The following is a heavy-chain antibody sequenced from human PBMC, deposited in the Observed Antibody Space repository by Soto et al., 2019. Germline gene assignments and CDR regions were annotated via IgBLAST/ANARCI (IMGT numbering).Heavy chain of an antibody. J-gene: IGHJ3*02. V-gene: IGHV1-3*01. CDR2: INAGNGNT. Sequence: SVKVSCKASGYTFTSYGISWVRQAPGQRLEWMGWINAGNGNTKYSQKFQGRVTITRDTSASTAYMELSSLRSEDTAVYYCARDQTLEYYYDSSGYPDAFDIWGQGTMVTVSS. CDR1: GYTFTSYG. CDR3: ARDQTLEYYYDSSGYPDAFDI. D-gene: IGHD3-22*01.